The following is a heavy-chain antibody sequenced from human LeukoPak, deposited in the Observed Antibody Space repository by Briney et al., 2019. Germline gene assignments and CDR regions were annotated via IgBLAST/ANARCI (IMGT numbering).Heavy chain of an antibody. CDR2: ISSSGSTR. J-gene: IGHJ6*04. CDR3: AELGITMIGGV. Sequence: GGSLRLSCAASGFTFSSYEMNWVRQASGKGLKWVSYISSSGSTRYYADSVKGRFTISRDNAKNSLYLQMNSLRAEDTAVYYCAELGITMIGGVWGKGTTVTISS. D-gene: IGHD3-10*02. V-gene: IGHV3-48*03. CDR1: GFTFSSYE.